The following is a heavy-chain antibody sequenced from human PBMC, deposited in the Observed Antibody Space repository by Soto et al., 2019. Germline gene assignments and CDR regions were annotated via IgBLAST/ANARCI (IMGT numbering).Heavy chain of an antibody. V-gene: IGHV3-33*01. J-gene: IGHJ6*02. CDR3: AREIAARPSYYYSMDV. CDR2: ILYDGTNV. Sequence: VQLVESGGGVVQPGRSLRLSCAASGFTFRNYGMHWVRQAPDMGLEWVAVILYDGTNVYYADSVKGRFTISRDNSKNTLYLQMNSLRAEDTAVYYCAREIAARPSYYYSMDVWGQGTTVTVSS. D-gene: IGHD6-6*01. CDR1: GFTFRNYG.